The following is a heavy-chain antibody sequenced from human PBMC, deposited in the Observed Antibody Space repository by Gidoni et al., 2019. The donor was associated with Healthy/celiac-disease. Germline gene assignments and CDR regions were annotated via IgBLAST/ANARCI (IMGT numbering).Heavy chain of an antibody. Sequence: QVQLQESGPGLVKPSQPLSLTCTVSGGSTSSGGYYWSWIRQHPGKGLEWIGYIYYSGSTYYNPSLKSRVTISVDTSKNQFSLKLSSVTAADTAVYYCARDHKQWGRGWFDPWGQGTLVTVSS. D-gene: IGHD3-16*01. CDR3: ARDHKQWGRGWFDP. CDR2: IYYSGST. J-gene: IGHJ5*02. V-gene: IGHV4-31*03. CDR1: GGSTSSGGYY.